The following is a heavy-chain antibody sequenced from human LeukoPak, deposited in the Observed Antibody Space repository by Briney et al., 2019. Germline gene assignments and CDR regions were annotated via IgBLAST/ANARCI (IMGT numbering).Heavy chain of an antibody. CDR1: GSLISNGYS. CDR2: LFNNGNT. D-gene: IGHD3-22*01. CDR3: ARGPYSYDSSGAFDI. V-gene: IGHV4-38-2*02. Sequence: PSETLSLTCTVSGSLISNGYSWGWVRQTPGQGLEWIGTLFNNGNTYYNPSLRSRVTISVDTSKNQFSLKVRSVTAADTAVYFCARGPYSYDSSGAFDIWGQGTMVTVSS. J-gene: IGHJ3*02.